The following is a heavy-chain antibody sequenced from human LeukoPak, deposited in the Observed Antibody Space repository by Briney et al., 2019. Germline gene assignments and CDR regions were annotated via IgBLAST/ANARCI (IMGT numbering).Heavy chain of an antibody. CDR1: GGTFSSYA. J-gene: IGHJ4*02. CDR3: ARGECSGGSCYYPFDY. CDR2: IIPIFGTA. Sequence: SVKVSCKASGGTFSSYAISWVRQAPGQGLEWMGGIIPIFGTANYAQKFQGRVTITADESTSTAYMELSSLRSEDTAVYYCARGECSGGSCYYPFDYWGQGTLVTVSS. V-gene: IGHV1-69*13. D-gene: IGHD2-15*01.